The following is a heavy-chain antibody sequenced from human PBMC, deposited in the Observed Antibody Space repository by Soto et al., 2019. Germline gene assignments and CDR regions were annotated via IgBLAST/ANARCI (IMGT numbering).Heavy chain of an antibody. Sequence: PSETLSLTCTVSGGSISSFYWSWIRQPPGKGLEWIGYTFYSGFTKYHPSLESRVTISLDTSKNQIYMNLSSVTAADTALYYCAREGLWFGDYEGYWGQGAPVTVSS. V-gene: IGHV4-59*01. CDR1: GGSISSFY. CDR2: TFYSGFT. D-gene: IGHD3-10*01. CDR3: AREGLWFGDYEGY. J-gene: IGHJ4*02.